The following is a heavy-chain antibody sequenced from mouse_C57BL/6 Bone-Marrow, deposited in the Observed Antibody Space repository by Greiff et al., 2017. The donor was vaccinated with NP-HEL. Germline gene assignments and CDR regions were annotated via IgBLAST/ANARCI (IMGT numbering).Heavy chain of an antibody. V-gene: IGHV1-55*01. CDR3: ASHERFYGGSLAY. CDR2: IYPGSGST. CDR1: GYTFTSYW. D-gene: IGHD1-1*01. Sequence: VKLQESGAELVKPGASVKMSCKASGYTFTSYWITWVKQRPGQGLEWIGDIYPGSGSTNYNEKFKSKATLTVDTSSSTAYMQLSSLTSEDSAVYYCASHERFYGGSLAYWGQGTLVTVSA. J-gene: IGHJ3*01.